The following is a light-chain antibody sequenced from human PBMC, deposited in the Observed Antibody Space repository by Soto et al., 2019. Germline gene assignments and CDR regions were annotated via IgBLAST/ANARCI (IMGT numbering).Light chain of an antibody. CDR2: AAS. CDR1: QGISIY. Sequence: DIPMTQSPSSLSASVGDRVTITCRASQGISIYLAWYQQKPGKVPKVLIYAASTLQSGVPTRFSGSRSGTDFTLTIDSLQPEDAGTYYCQKYDDVSWTFGQGTKVEIK. CDR3: QKYDDVSWT. V-gene: IGKV1-27*01. J-gene: IGKJ1*01.